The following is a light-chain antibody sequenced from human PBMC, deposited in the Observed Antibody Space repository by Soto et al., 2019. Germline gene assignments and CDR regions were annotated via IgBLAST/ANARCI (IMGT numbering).Light chain of an antibody. CDR3: CSYAGSSTFYV. CDR2: EVS. V-gene: IGLV2-23*02. J-gene: IGLJ1*01. Sequence: QSALTQPASLAGSPGQSITISCTGTSSEVGSYNLVSWYQQHPGKAPKLMIYEVSKRPSGVSNRFSGSKSGNTASLTISGLQAEDEADYYCCSYAGSSTFYVFGTGTKVTVL. CDR1: SSEVGSYNL.